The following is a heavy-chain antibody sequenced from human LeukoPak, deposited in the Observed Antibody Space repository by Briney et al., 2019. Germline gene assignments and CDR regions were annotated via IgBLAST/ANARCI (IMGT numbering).Heavy chain of an antibody. V-gene: IGHV3-48*03. CDR3: ARGLSGGDERGYYYYGMDV. CDR2: ISSSGSTI. Sequence: PGGSLRLSCAASGFTFSSYEMNWVRQAPGKGLPWVSYISSSGSTIYYADSVKGRFTISRDNAKNSLYLQMNSLRAEDTAVYYCARGLSGGDERGYYYYGMDVWGQGTTVTVSS. J-gene: IGHJ6*02. CDR1: GFTFSSYE. D-gene: IGHD3-16*01.